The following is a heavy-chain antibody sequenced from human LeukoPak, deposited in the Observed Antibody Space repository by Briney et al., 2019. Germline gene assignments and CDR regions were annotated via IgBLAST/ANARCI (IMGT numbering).Heavy chain of an antibody. D-gene: IGHD3-10*01. J-gene: IGHJ6*02. CDR3: ARGRVSYYYGSGSYYNHSYYYYGMDV. Sequence: PSETQSLTCAVYGGSFSGYYWSWIRQPPGKGLEWIGEINHSGSTNYNPSLKSRVTISVDTSKNQFSLKLSSVTAADTAVYYCARGRVSYYYGSGSYYNHSYYYYGMDVWGQGTTVTVSS. V-gene: IGHV4-34*01. CDR1: GGSFSGYY. CDR2: INHSGST.